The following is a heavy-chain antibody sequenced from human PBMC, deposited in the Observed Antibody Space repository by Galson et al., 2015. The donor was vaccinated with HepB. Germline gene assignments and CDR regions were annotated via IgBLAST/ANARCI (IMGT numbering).Heavy chain of an antibody. D-gene: IGHD4-11*01. CDR2: ISYDGSNK. CDR3: AKDQGEDYSNYWGYYYYGMDV. CDR1: GFTFSSYG. Sequence: LRLSCAASGFTFSSYGMHWVRQAPGKGLEWVAVISYDGSNKYYADSVKGRFTISRDNSKNTLYLQMNSLRAEDTAVYYCAKDQGEDYSNYWGYYYYGMDVWGQGTTVTVSS. V-gene: IGHV3-30*18. J-gene: IGHJ6*02.